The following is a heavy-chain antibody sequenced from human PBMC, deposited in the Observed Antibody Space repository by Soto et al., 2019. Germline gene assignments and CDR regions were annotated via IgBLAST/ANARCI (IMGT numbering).Heavy chain of an antibody. CDR2: ISYDGGLQ. CDR1: GFTFTSYG. J-gene: IGHJ4*02. D-gene: IGHD5-18*01. Sequence: QAHLVESGGGVVQPGRSLRLSCAASGFTFTSYGMHWVRQAPGTRLVWVAVISYDGGLQHYADSVKGRFTISRDNSKNMVLLQMNSLRAEDTAVYCCVSDRGYGHASVPYSWGQGTLVSVSS. CDR3: VSDRGYGHASVPYS. V-gene: IGHV3-30*03.